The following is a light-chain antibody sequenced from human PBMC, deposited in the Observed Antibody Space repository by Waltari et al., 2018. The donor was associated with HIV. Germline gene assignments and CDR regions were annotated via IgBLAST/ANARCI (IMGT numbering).Light chain of an antibody. Sequence: QSALTQPASVSGSPGQSITLSCNGTRSDIGGYDYLSWYQQYPGKAPKLIIFGVTNRPSGVSTRFSGSKSGNMASLTISGLQAEDEADYYCTSYTSISPLAIFGGGTQVTVL. CDR1: RSDIGGYDY. CDR2: GVT. J-gene: IGLJ7*01. V-gene: IGLV2-14*01. CDR3: TSYTSISPLAI.